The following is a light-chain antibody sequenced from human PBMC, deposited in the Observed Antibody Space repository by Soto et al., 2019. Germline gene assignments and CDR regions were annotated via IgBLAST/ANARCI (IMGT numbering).Light chain of an antibody. CDR2: SHN. CDR1: SPNIGRNY. J-gene: IGLJ2*01. V-gene: IGLV1-47*02. CDR3: ATWDDDVSGVV. Sequence: QSVLPQTPSVSGTPGQTVTISCSGSSPNIGRNYVYWYQQLPGAAPKLLMYSHNIRPSGVPDRFSASTSGTSASLVISGLRSEDEADYHCATWDDDVSGVVFGGGTQLTVL.